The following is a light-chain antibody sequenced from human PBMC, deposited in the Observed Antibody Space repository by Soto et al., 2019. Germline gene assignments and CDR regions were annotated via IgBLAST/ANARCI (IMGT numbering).Light chain of an antibody. CDR1: QSVSSN. J-gene: IGKJ5*01. V-gene: IGKV3-20*01. Sequence: EKLLTQSPATLSLSPGERATGCCRASQSVSSNLAWYQQKPGQAPRLLIYGASSRATGIPDRFSGSGSGTDFTLTISRLEPEDFAVYYCQQYGSSPITFGQGTRLEIK. CDR3: QQYGSSPIT. CDR2: GAS.